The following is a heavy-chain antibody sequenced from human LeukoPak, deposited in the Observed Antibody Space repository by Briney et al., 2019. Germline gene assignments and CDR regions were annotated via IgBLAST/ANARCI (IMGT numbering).Heavy chain of an antibody. V-gene: IGHV4-39*07. CDR2: IYYTGTT. J-gene: IGHJ4*02. CDR3: ARGVVGAAGPFNY. D-gene: IGHD6-13*01. CDR1: GGSISSTHYY. Sequence: SETLSLTCTVSGGSISSTHYYWGWIRQPPGKGLEWIGTIYYTGTTYYNPSLKSRVTISVDTSKNQFSLKLNSVTAADTAVYYCARGVVGAAGPFNYWGQGILVTVSS.